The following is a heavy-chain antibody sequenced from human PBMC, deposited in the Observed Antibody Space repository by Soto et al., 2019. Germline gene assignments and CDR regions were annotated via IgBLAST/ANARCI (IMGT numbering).Heavy chain of an antibody. CDR2: IDPTDSYV. CDR3: AKTSDYDSGGYNPLPLDVFGI. V-gene: IGHV5-10-1*01. J-gene: IGHJ3*02. Sequence: GESLKISCNGSGYNFINYWISWVRQMPGKGLEWMGRIDPTDSYVNYSPSFQGHVTISVDKSISTAYLQWSSLKASDTAMYYCAKTSDYDSGGYNPLPLDVFGIWGQGTVVTVSS. D-gene: IGHD3-22*01. CDR1: GYNFINYW.